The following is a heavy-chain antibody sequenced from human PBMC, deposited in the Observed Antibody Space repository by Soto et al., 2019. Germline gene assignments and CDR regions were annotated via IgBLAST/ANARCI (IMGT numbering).Heavy chain of an antibody. Sequence: QVQLVQSGVEVKRPGASVEVSCKASGYSFATYGISWVRQAPGQGLEWMGWISPYNGNSNSAPKLQGRVTMTTDTSTNTGYLELRSLGSDDTGIYYCVRDDRQADYGAKWYFDLWGRGTLVTVSS. V-gene: IGHV1-18*01. CDR3: VRDDRQADYGAKWYFDL. J-gene: IGHJ2*01. CDR1: GYSFATYG. CDR2: ISPYNGNS. D-gene: IGHD4-17*01.